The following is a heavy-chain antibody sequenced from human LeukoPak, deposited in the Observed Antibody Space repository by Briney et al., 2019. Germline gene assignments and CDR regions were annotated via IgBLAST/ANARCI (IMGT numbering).Heavy chain of an antibody. CDR2: INPNSGGT. CDR3: ARELGDRYCSSTSCYVSGWFDP. CDR1: GYTFTGYY. Sequence: ASVKVSCKASGYTFTGYYMHWVRQAPGQGLEWIGWINPNSGGTNYAQKFQGRVTMTRDTSISTAYMELSRLRSDDTAVYYCARELGDRYCSSTSCYVSGWFDPWGQGTLVTVSS. J-gene: IGHJ5*02. V-gene: IGHV1-2*02. D-gene: IGHD2-2*01.